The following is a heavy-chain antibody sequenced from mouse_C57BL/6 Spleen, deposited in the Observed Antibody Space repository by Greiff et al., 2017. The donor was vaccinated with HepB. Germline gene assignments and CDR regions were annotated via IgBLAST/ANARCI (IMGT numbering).Heavy chain of an antibody. V-gene: IGHV7-3*01. J-gene: IGHJ4*01. CDR3: ARQGRGSAMDY. D-gene: IGHD3-3*01. CDR1: GFTFTDYY. CDR2: IRNKANGYTT. Sequence: VKLMESGGGLVQPGGSLSLSCAASGFTFTDYYMSWVRQPPGKALEWLGFIRNKANGYTTEYSASVKGRFTISRDNSKSILYLQMNSLRAEDSATEYCARQGRGSAMDYWGQGTSVTVSS.